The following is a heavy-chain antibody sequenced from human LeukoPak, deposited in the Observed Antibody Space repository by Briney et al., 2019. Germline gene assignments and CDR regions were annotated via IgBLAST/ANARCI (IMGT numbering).Heavy chain of an antibody. CDR1: GYTFTGYY. Sequence: GASVKVSCKASGYTFTGYYIHWVRQAPGQGVEWMGWINPNSGGTNYAQKFQGRVTMTRDTSISTAYMELSRLRSDDTAVYYCARDDCSSTSCYNWFDPWGQGTLVTVSS. CDR2: INPNSGGT. J-gene: IGHJ5*02. D-gene: IGHD2-2*01. CDR3: ARDDCSSTSCYNWFDP. V-gene: IGHV1-2*02.